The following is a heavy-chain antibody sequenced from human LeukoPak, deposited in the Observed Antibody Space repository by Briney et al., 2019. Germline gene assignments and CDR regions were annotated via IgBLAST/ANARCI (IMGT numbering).Heavy chain of an antibody. CDR1: GASLSSYF. J-gene: IGHJ3*01. CDR2: IYYDGYP. CDR3: ARDFHINGNAFDL. Sequence: SETLSLTCNVSGASLSSYFWSWIRQPPGKGLEWIGYIYYDGYPNYSPSLRSRITISVEKSKSQFSLNLRSVTAADTALYYCARDFHINGNAFDLWGQGTMVTVNS. D-gene: IGHD2-8*01. V-gene: IGHV4-59*01.